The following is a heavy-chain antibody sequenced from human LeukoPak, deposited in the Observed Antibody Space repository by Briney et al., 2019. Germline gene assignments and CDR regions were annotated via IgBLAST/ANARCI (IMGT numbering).Heavy chain of an antibody. CDR1: GFGVHTFA. CDR3: AKDHSADGWPTFEY. CDR2: ITKYDGRV. D-gene: IGHD5-24*01. V-gene: IGHV3-23*01. J-gene: IGHJ4*02. Sequence: GGSLRLSCAVSGFGVHTFAMSWVRQAPGQGLEWLSSITKYDGRVYYADSVGGRFSISSDSSQNELYLQMNSLRADDSAIYYCAKDHSADGWPTFEYWGRGTLVTVSS.